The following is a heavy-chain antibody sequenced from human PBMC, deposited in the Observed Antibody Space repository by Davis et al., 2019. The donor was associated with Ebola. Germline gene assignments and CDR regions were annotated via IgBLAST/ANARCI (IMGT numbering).Heavy chain of an antibody. J-gene: IGHJ4*02. CDR2: IRSKANSYAT. CDR3: TNRKSEY. CDR1: GFTFSDYY. V-gene: IGHV3-73*01. Sequence: GGSLRLSCAASGFTFSDYYMSWIRQASGRGLEWVGRIRSKANSYATTYAASVKGRFTISRDDSKNTAYLQMNSLKTDDTAVYYCTNRKSEYWGQGTLVTVSS.